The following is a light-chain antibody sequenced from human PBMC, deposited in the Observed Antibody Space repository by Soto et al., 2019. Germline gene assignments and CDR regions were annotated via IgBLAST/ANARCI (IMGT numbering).Light chain of an antibody. V-gene: IGKV3-11*01. CDR2: DAS. CDR1: QSVSSY. CDR3: QQYVTSPLT. Sequence: EIVMTLSPSTLSVYPGERATLSCRASQSVSSYLAWYQQKPGQAPRLPIYDASNRATGIPARFSGSGSGTDFTLTISSLEPEDFAVYFCQQYVTSPLTFGGGTKVDI. J-gene: IGKJ4*01.